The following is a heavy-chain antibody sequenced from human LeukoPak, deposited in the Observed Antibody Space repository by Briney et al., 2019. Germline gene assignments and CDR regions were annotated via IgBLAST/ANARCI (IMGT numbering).Heavy chain of an antibody. CDR2: ISGSGGST. J-gene: IGHJ5*02. CDR3: ATCPSPYYYDSSGYYYHNWFGP. CDR1: GFTFSSYA. V-gene: IGHV3-23*01. Sequence: GGSLRLSCAASGFTFSSYAMSWVRQAPGKGLEWVSAISGSGGSTYYADSVKGRFTISGDNSKNTLYLQMNSLRAEDTAVYYCATCPSPYYYDSSGYYYHNWFGPWGQGTLVTVSS. D-gene: IGHD3-22*01.